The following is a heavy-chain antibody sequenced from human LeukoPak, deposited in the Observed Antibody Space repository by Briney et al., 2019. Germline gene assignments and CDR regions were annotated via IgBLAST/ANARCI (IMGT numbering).Heavy chain of an antibody. CDR3: ARDLSQWSSSGWYYWDY. CDR2: IKQDGSEK. CDR1: GFTFSSYW. J-gene: IGHJ4*02. D-gene: IGHD6-19*01. Sequence: GGSLRLSCAASGFTFSSYWMSWVRQAPGKGLGGGANIKQDGSEKYYVDSVKGRFTISRDNAKNSLYLQMNSLRAEDTAVYYCARDLSQWSSSGWYYWDYWGQGTLVTVSS. V-gene: IGHV3-7*01.